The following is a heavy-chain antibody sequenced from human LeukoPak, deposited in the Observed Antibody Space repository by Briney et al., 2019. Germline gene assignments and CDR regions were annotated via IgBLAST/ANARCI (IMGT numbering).Heavy chain of an antibody. J-gene: IGHJ4*02. CDR1: GFIFDGFT. CDR3: AKGDEDSPINFDH. CDR2: INWDGGST. V-gene: IGHV3-43*01. Sequence: PGGSLTLSCVASGFIFDGFTLYWARQAPGKGLEWVSLINWDGGSTYYVGSVKGRFTVSRDNSKNSLYLQMNTLRTEETAFCYFAKGDEDSPINFDHWGQGTLVTVSS. D-gene: IGHD1-14*01.